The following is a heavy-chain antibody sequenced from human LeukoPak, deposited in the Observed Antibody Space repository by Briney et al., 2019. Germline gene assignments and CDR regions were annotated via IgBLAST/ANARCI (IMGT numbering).Heavy chain of an antibody. CDR3: AKARGSGTSLFFDY. D-gene: IGHD2-2*01. Sequence: SVKVSCKASGFTFTSSAMQWVRQARGQRLEWIGWIVVGSGNTNYAQKFQERVTITRDMSTSTAYMELSSLRSEDTAVYYCAKARGSGTSLFFDYWGQGTLVTVSS. J-gene: IGHJ4*02. V-gene: IGHV1-58*02. CDR1: GFTFTSSA. CDR2: IVVGSGNT.